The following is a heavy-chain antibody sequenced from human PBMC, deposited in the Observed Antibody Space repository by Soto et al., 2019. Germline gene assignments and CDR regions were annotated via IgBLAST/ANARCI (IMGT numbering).Heavy chain of an antibody. V-gene: IGHV1-18*04. Sequence: SVKVSCKASGYTFTSYGISWVRQAPGQGLEWMGWISAYNGNTNYAQKLQGRVTMTTDTSTSTAYMELRSLRSDDTAVYYCARHNRTPLLWFGELSSWGQGTLVTVSS. CDR2: ISAYNGNT. CDR1: GYTFTSYG. J-gene: IGHJ4*02. CDR3: ARHNRTPLLWFGELSS. D-gene: IGHD3-10*01.